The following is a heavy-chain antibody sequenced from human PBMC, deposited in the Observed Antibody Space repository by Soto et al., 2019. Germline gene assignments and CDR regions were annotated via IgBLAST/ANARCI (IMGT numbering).Heavy chain of an antibody. CDR1: GGSISSSSYY. V-gene: IGHV4-39*01. Sequence: SEMLSLTCTVSGGSISSSSYYWGWIRQPPGKGLEWIGSIYYSGSTYYNPSLKSRVTISVDTSKNQFSLKLSSVTAADTAVYYSQRTRDYYYYMDVWGKGTTVTVSS. D-gene: IGHD2-2*01. CDR2: IYYSGST. J-gene: IGHJ6*03. CDR3: QRTRDYYYYMDV.